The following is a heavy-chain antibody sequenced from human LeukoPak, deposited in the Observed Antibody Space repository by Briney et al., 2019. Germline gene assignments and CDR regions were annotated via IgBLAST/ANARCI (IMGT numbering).Heavy chain of an antibody. Sequence: ASVKVSCKASGYTFTGYYMHWVRQAPGQGLEWMGWINPNSGGTNYAQKFQGRVTITRDTSISTAYMELSRLRSDDTAVYYCARDRAGLRFLEWLLDYWGQGTLVTVSS. V-gene: IGHV1-2*02. CDR2: INPNSGGT. CDR1: GYTFTGYY. D-gene: IGHD3-3*01. CDR3: ARDRAGLRFLEWLLDY. J-gene: IGHJ4*02.